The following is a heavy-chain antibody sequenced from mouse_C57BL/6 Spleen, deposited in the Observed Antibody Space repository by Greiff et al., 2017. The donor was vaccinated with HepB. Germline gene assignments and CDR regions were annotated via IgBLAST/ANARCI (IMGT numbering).Heavy chain of an antibody. CDR1: GYAFSSSW. Sequence: QVQLKQSGPELVKPGASVKISCKASGYAFSSSWMNWVKQRPGKGLEWIGRIYPGDGDTNYNGKFKGKATLTADKSSSTAYMQLSSLTSEDSAVYFYAREDYGKVDYWGQGTTLTVSS. CDR2: IYPGDGDT. V-gene: IGHV1-82*01. J-gene: IGHJ2*01. CDR3: AREDYGKVDY. D-gene: IGHD2-1*01.